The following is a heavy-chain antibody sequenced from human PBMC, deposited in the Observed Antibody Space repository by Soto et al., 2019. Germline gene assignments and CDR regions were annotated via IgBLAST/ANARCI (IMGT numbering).Heavy chain of an antibody. Sequence: QVPLVQSGAEVKKPGASVKVSCKASGYTFTGYYMHWVRQAPGQGLEWMGWINPNSGGTNYAQKFQGWVTMTRDTSISTAYMELSRLRSDDTAVYYCARDPGGSYYGAFDIWGQGTMVTVSS. J-gene: IGHJ3*02. V-gene: IGHV1-2*04. CDR1: GYTFTGYY. D-gene: IGHD1-26*01. CDR2: INPNSGGT. CDR3: ARDPGGSYYGAFDI.